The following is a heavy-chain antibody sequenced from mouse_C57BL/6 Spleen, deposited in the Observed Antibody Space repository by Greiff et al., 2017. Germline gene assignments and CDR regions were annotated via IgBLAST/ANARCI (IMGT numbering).Heavy chain of an antibody. CDR1: GYSFTGYY. Sequence: VLLQQSGPELVKPGASVKISCKASGYSFTGYYMNWVKQSPEKSLEWIGEINPSTGGTTYNQKFKAKATLTVDKSSSTAYMQLKSLTSEDSAVYYCARLGPITTVVALPAGYFDVWGTGTTVTVSS. V-gene: IGHV1-42*01. CDR3: ARLGPITTVVALPAGYFDV. CDR2: INPSTGGT. J-gene: IGHJ1*03. D-gene: IGHD1-1*01.